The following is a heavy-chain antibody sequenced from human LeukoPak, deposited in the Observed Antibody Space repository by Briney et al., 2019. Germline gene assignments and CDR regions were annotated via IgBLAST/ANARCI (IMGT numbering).Heavy chain of an antibody. Sequence: ASVKVSCKASGGTFSSYAISWVRQAPGQGLEWMGWINPNSGGTNYAQKFQGRVTMTRDTSISTAYMELSRLRSDDTAVYYCARDRPSSSPWSFVLGYWGQGTLVTVSS. J-gene: IGHJ4*02. CDR1: GGTFSSYA. CDR3: ARDRPSSSPWSFVLGY. V-gene: IGHV1-2*02. D-gene: IGHD6-6*01. CDR2: INPNSGGT.